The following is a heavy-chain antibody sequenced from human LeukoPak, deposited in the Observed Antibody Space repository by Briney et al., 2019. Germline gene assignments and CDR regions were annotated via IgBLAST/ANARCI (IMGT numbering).Heavy chain of an antibody. CDR1: GFTFSSYA. J-gene: IGHJ5*02. CDR2: ISGSGGST. Sequence: GGSLRLSCAASGFTFSSYAMSWGRQAPGKGLEWVSAISGSGGSTYYADSVKGRFTISRDNSKNTLYLQMNSLRAEDTAVYYCAKVLAYGDNDRWFDPWGQGTLVTVSS. CDR3: AKVLAYGDNDRWFDP. D-gene: IGHD4-17*01. V-gene: IGHV3-23*01.